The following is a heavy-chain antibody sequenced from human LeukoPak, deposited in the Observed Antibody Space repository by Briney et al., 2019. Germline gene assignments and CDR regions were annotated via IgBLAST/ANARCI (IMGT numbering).Heavy chain of an antibody. Sequence: GGSLRLSCAASGFTFSSYWIHWVRQAPGKGLVWVSRINSDGSSTSYADSVKGRFTISRDNAKDTLYLQMNSLRAEDTAVYFCASGRYNSGGYFFDYWGQGTLVTVSS. J-gene: IGHJ4*02. D-gene: IGHD2-15*01. CDR1: GFTFSSYW. CDR3: ASGRYNSGGYFFDY. CDR2: INSDGSST. V-gene: IGHV3-74*01.